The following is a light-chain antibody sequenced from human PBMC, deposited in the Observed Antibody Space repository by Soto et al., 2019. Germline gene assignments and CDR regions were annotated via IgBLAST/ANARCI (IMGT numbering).Light chain of an antibody. J-gene: IGLJ2*01. CDR2: GDN. Sequence: QSVLTQPPSASGTPGQRVTISCSGSGSSFGTNTVNGYRQLPGTAPKLLIYGDNQRPSGVPDRFSGSKSGTSASLAISGLQSEDEAEYYCAAWDGSLNNVLFGGGTKLTV. CDR3: AAWDGSLNNVL. CDR1: GSSFGTNT. V-gene: IGLV1-44*01.